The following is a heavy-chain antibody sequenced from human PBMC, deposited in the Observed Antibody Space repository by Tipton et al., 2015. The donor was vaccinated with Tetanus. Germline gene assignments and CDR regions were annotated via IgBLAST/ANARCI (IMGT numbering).Heavy chain of an antibody. CDR1: GGSISSGTFY. J-gene: IGHJ5*02. V-gene: IGHV4-39*01. CDR3: ARTADNWFDP. D-gene: IGHD2-21*02. CDR2: IYSYNGNT. Sequence: TLSLTCTVSGGSISSGTFYWDWIRQTPGKGLEWIGNIYSYNGNTLQNPSLQSRVTISLDKSKNQFSLKLRSVTAADTGTYFCARTADNWFDPWGQGTLVTVSS.